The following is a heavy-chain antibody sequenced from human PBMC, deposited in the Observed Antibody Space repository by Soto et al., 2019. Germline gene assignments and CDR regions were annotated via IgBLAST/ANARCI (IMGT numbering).Heavy chain of an antibody. Sequence: VQLVESGGGLVKPGGSLSLSCAASGLTFSDSYLNWIRHAPGKGLEWLAYISSTGSSIFYAGSVKGRFTISRDNAKNSLYLQMNSLRAEDTAMYYCARVRFGEWGYAMDVWGQGTTVTVSS. D-gene: IGHD3-10*01. J-gene: IGHJ6*02. V-gene: IGHV3-11*01. CDR3: ARVRFGEWGYAMDV. CDR1: GLTFSDSY. CDR2: ISSTGSSI.